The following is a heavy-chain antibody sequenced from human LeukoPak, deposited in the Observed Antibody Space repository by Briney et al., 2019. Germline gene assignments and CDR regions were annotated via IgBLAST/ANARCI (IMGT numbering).Heavy chain of an antibody. CDR3: ARGREQYQLLFGVGSYYYGMDV. D-gene: IGHD2-2*01. CDR2: INHSGST. Sequence: PSETLSLTCAVYGGSFSGYYWSWIRQPPGKGLEWIGEINHSGSTNYNPSLKSRVTISVDTSKNQFSLKLSSVTAADTAVYYCARGREQYQLLFGVGSYYYGMDVWGQGTTVTVSS. CDR1: GGSFSGYY. V-gene: IGHV4-34*01. J-gene: IGHJ6*02.